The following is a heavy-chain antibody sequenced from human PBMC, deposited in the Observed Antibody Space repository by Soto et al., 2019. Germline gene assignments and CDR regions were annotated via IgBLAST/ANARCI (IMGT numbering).Heavy chain of an antibody. Sequence: SETLSLTCTVSGGSISSYYWSWIRQPPGKGLEWIGYIYYSGSTNYNPSLKSRVTISVDTSKNQFSLKLSSVTAADTAVYYCARQLDCSSTSCQDYWGQGTLVTVSS. CDR3: ARQLDCSSTSCQDY. V-gene: IGHV4-59*08. CDR1: GGSISSYY. J-gene: IGHJ4*02. D-gene: IGHD2-2*01. CDR2: IYYSGST.